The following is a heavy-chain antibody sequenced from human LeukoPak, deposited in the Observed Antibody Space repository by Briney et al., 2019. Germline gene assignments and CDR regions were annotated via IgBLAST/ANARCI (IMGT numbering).Heavy chain of an antibody. CDR3: ARVPRSYYYYYYMDV. Sequence: PSETLSLTCTVSGGSISSSSYYWSWIRQPPGKGLEWIGYIYYSGSTNYNPSLKSRVTISVDTSKNQFPLKLSSVTAADTAVYYCARVPRSYYYYYYMDVWGKGTTVTVSS. D-gene: IGHD1-1*01. V-gene: IGHV4-61*01. J-gene: IGHJ6*03. CDR2: IYYSGST. CDR1: GGSISSSSYY.